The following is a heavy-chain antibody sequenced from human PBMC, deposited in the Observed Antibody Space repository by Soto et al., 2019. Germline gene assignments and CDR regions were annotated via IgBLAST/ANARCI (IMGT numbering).Heavy chain of an antibody. Sequence: QVQLVQSGAEVKKPGSSVKVSCKASGGTFSSYAISWVRQAPGQGLEWMGGIIPIFGTANYAQKFQGRVTIPADDYPSTAYMELSSLRSEDTAVFYCARLASSAAPYNWFDPRGQGSLVT. CDR1: GGTFSSYA. CDR2: IIPIFGTA. CDR3: ARLASSAAPYNWFDP. V-gene: IGHV1-69*01. D-gene: IGHD2-2*01. J-gene: IGHJ5*02.